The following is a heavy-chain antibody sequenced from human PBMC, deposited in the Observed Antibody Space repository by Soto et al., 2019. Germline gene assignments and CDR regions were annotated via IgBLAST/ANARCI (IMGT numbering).Heavy chain of an antibody. V-gene: IGHV3-23*01. J-gene: IGHJ4*02. Sequence: EVQLLESGGGLVQPGGSLRLSCAASGFTFSSYAMSWVRQAPGKGLEWDSAISGSGGSTYYADSVKGRFTISRDNSKNTLYLQMNSLRAEDTAVYYCAKSPLSKQQLGWPHAYWGQGTLVTVSS. CDR2: ISGSGGST. CDR1: GFTFSSYA. D-gene: IGHD6-13*01. CDR3: AKSPLSKQQLGWPHAY.